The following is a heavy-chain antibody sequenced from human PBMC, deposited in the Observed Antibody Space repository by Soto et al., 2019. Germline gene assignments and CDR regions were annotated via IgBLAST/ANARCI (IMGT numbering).Heavy chain of an antibody. V-gene: IGHV3-23*01. J-gene: IGHJ4*02. CDR2: MSGLGGSV. CDR3: AKTFGSNWLLDY. D-gene: IGHD6-13*01. Sequence: EVQLLESGGGLVQPGGSLRLSCAGSGFTFSDYAISWVRQAPGKGLEWVSAMSGLGGSVYYADSVKGRFTISRDNSKNTVYLQMSSLRGEDTAIYYCAKTFGSNWLLDYWGRGTLVTVSS. CDR1: GFTFSDYA.